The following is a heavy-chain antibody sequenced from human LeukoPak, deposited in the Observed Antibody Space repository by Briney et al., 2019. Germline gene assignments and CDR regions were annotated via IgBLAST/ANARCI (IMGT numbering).Heavy chain of an antibody. J-gene: IGHJ4*02. D-gene: IGHD6-6*01. CDR1: GGSFSGYY. V-gene: IGHV4-34*01. CDR2: INHSGST. CDR3: ARRYSSSSLWAY. Sequence: SETLSLTCAVYGGSFSGYYWSWIRQPPGKGPEWIGEINHSGSTNYNPSLKSRVTISVDTSKNQFSLKLSSVTAADTAVYYCARRYSSSSLWAYWGQGTLVTVSS.